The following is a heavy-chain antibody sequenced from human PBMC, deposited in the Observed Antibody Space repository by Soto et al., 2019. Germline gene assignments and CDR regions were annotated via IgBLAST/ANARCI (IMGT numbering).Heavy chain of an antibody. Sequence: SETLSLTCTVSGGSISNYYWSWIRQHPGKGLEWIGYIYYSGSTYYNPSLKSRVTISVDTSKNQFSLKLSSVTADTAVYYCAMVDLYVTPTPQDVWGQGTTVTVSS. D-gene: IGHD3-16*01. V-gene: IGHV4-59*06. CDR2: IYYSGST. CDR3: AMVDLYVTPTPQDV. J-gene: IGHJ6*02. CDR1: GGSISNYY.